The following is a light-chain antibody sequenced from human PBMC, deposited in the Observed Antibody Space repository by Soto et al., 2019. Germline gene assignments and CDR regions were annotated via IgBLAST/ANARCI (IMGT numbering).Light chain of an antibody. V-gene: IGKV1-5*01. CDR1: QSISSW. CDR2: DAS. CDR3: QQYNSYWT. Sequence: DIQMTQSPSTLSASVGDSVTITCRASQSISSWLAWYQQKPGKAPKLLIYDASSLESGVPSRFSGSGSGTEFTLTISSLQPDDFATYYCQQYNSYWTFGQGTKVETK. J-gene: IGKJ1*01.